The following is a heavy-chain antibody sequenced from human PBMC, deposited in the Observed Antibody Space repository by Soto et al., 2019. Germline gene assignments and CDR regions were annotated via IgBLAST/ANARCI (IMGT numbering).Heavy chain of an antibody. J-gene: IGHJ6*02. CDR2: ISSSSSYTNY. D-gene: IGHD5-12*01. V-gene: IGHV3-11*03. CDR3: TRPQAGYDDSYYYYYGLDV. CDR1: GFTFSDYY. Sequence: GGSLRLSCAASGFTFSDYYMSWIRQAPGKGLERISYISSSSSYTNYATAYAASMKGRFTISRDDSKNTAYLQMNSLQTEDTAVYYCTRPQAGYDDSYYYYYGLDVWGQGTTVTV.